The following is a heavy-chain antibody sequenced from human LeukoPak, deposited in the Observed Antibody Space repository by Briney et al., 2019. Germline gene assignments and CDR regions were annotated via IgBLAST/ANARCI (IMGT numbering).Heavy chain of an antibody. V-gene: IGHV3-53*01. D-gene: IGHD3-10*01. Sequence: PGGSLRLSCAASGFTVSSKHMSWVRQTPGKGLQWVALIYSSGDSYTADSVKGRFTISRDDSENTLYLQMDSLRAEDTAVYYCATGYYFGSGSYGYLDYWGQGTLVTVSS. CDR3: ATGYYFGSGSYGYLDY. J-gene: IGHJ4*02. CDR1: GFTVSSKH. CDR2: IYSSGDS.